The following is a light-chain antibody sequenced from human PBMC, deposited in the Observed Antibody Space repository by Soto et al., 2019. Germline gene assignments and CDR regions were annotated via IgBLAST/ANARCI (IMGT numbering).Light chain of an antibody. J-gene: IGLJ1*01. V-gene: IGLV1-36*01. Sequence: QSVLTQPPSVSEAPRQRVTISCSGSSSNIGNNAVNWYQQLPGQAPKIVIYYDNLLTSGVSDRFSGSKSGISASMAISDLQSDDEADYYCASWDDSLNAYVLGPGKKVTVX. CDR3: ASWDDSLNAYV. CDR1: SSNIGNNA. CDR2: YDN.